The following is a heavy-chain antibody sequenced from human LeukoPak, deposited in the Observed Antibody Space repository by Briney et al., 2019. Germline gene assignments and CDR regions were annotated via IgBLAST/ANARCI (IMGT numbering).Heavy chain of an antibody. J-gene: IGHJ4*02. Sequence: PGGSLRLSCAASGFTVSGNYMSWVRQAXGXXXXWVSVIYTAGSTYNADSVKGRFTISRDKSKNTLYLQMNTLRAEDTAVYFCAGGNTWPGLSYWGQGTLLTVSS. CDR3: AGGNTWPGLSY. D-gene: IGHD6-25*01. CDR1: GFTVSGNY. V-gene: IGHV3-53*01. CDR2: IYTAGST.